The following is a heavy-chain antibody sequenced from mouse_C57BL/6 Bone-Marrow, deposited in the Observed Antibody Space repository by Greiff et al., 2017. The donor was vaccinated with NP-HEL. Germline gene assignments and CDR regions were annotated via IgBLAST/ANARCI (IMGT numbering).Heavy chain of an antibody. V-gene: IGHV1-69*01. CDR1: GYTFTSYW. Sequence: VQLQQPGAELVMPGASVKLSCKASGYTFTSYWMHWVKQRPGQGLEWIGEIDPSDSYTNYNQKFKGKSTLTVDKSSSTAYMQLSSLTSEDSAVYYCARKTMVKGYAMDYWGQGTSVTVSS. CDR3: ARKTMVKGYAMDY. D-gene: IGHD2-1*01. CDR2: IDPSDSYT. J-gene: IGHJ4*01.